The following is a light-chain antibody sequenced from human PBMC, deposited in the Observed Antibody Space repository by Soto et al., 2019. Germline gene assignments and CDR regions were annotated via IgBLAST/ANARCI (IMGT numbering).Light chain of an antibody. CDR3: QVWASTAEFLV. V-gene: IGLV3-21*02. CDR2: DAT. Sequence: SYELTQPPSVSVAPGQTAKITCGGDKIGSKIVHWSKQRPGQAPVAVVFDATDRPSGIPDRSSASRSGDTATLTLSRVDAGDDADYYCQVWASTAEFLVFGSGTKVTVL. CDR1: KIGSKI. J-gene: IGLJ1*01.